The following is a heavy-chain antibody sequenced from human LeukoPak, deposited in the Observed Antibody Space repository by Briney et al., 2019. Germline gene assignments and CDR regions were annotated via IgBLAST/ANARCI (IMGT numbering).Heavy chain of an antibody. J-gene: IGHJ4*02. Sequence: PGGSLRLSCAASGFTFSSYSSSISSSSSYIYYAGSVKGRFTISRDNSENTLYLQLNSLRAEDTALYYCAKGYSSAWYYFDCWGQGTLVTVSS. CDR3: AKGYSSAWYYFDC. CDR2: ISSSSSYI. D-gene: IGHD6-19*01. V-gene: IGHV3-21*04. CDR1: GFTFSSYS.